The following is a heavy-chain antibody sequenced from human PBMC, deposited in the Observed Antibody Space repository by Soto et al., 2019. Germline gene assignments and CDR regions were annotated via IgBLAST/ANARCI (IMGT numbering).Heavy chain of an antibody. Sequence: QVQLVESGGGVVQPGRSLRLSCAAPGSTFSSYGMHWVRQAPGKGLEWVAVIWYDGSNKYYADSVKGRFTISRDNSKNPLYLQMNSLRAEDTAVYYCARVHWGIAVAAHPDFDSWGQGTLVTVSS. D-gene: IGHD6-19*01. CDR3: ARVHWGIAVAAHPDFDS. V-gene: IGHV3-33*01. J-gene: IGHJ4*02. CDR2: IWYDGSNK. CDR1: GSTFSSYG.